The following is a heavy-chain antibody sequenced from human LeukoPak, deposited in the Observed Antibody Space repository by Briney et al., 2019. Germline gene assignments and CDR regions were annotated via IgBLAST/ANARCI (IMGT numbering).Heavy chain of an antibody. CDR1: GFTFSSYS. CDR3: ARDGGAFTYYYDSSGYHPGHY. V-gene: IGHV3-21*01. Sequence: GGSLRLSCAASGFTFSSYSMNWVRQAPGKGLEWVSSISSSSSYIYYADSVKGRFTISRDNAKNSLYLQMNSLRAEDTAVYYCARDGGAFTYYYDSSGYHPGHYWGQGTLVTVSS. J-gene: IGHJ4*02. CDR2: ISSSSSYI. D-gene: IGHD3-22*01.